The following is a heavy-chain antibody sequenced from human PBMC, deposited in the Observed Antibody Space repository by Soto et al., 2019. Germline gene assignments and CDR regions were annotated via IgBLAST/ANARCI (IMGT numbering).Heavy chain of an antibody. CDR1: GYTFTSYG. D-gene: IGHD6-6*01. Sequence: GASVKVSCKASGYTFTSYGISWVRQAPGQGLEWMGWISAYNGNTNYAQKLQGRVTMTTDTSTSTAYMELRSLRSDDTAVYYCARAGAARPVYYYYYYAMDVWGQGTTVTVS. CDR3: ARAGAARPVYYYYYYAMDV. CDR2: ISAYNGNT. J-gene: IGHJ6*02. V-gene: IGHV1-18*01.